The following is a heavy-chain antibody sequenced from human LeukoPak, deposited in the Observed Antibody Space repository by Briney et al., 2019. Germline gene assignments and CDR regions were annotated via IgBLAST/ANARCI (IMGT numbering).Heavy chain of an antibody. D-gene: IGHD6-6*01. CDR2: ISAYNGNT. Sequence: ASVEVSCKASGYTFTSYGISWVRQAPGQGLEWMGWISAYNGNTNYAQKLQGRVTMTTDTSTSTAYMELRSLRSDDTAVYYCARDDGPYSSSPEAFDIWGQGTMVTVSS. CDR3: ARDDGPYSSSPEAFDI. J-gene: IGHJ3*02. CDR1: GYTFTSYG. V-gene: IGHV1-18*01.